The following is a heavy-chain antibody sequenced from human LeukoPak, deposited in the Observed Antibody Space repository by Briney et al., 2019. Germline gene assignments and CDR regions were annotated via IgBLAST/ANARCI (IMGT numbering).Heavy chain of an antibody. CDR2: IYTSGST. CDR1: GGSISSGSYY. V-gene: IGHV4-61*02. J-gene: IGHJ4*02. D-gene: IGHD4-17*01. Sequence: PSETLSLTCTVSGGSISSGSYYWSWIRQPAGKGLEWIGRIYTSGSTNYNPSLKSRVTISVDTSKNQFSLKLSSVTAADTAVYYCARHDYGDTPVGFDYWGQGTLVTVSS. CDR3: ARHDYGDTPVGFDY.